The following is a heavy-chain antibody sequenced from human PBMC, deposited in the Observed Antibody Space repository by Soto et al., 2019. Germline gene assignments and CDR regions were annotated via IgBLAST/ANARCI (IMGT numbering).Heavy chain of an antibody. CDR3: ARGSLYSYYMDV. CDR2: IWYDGSEK. J-gene: IGHJ6*03. Sequence: GGSLRLSCAASGFTFSSYGMHWVRQAPGKGLEWVAVIWYDGSEKYYADSVKGRFTISRDNSKNTLYLQMNSLRAEDTAVYYCARGSLYSYYMDVWGKGTTVTVSS. CDR1: GFTFSSYG. V-gene: IGHV3-33*01.